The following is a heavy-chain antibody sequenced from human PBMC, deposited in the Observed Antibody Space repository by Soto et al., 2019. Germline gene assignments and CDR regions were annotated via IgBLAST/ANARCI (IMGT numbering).Heavy chain of an antibody. Sequence: ASVKVSCKASGYTFTSYYMHWVRQAPGQGLEWMGIINPSGGSTSYAQKFQGRVTMTRDTSTSTVYMELSSLRSEDTAVYYCARDLYRARINYYYYYYMDVWGKGTTVTVSS. CDR1: GYTFTSYY. J-gene: IGHJ6*03. V-gene: IGHV1-46*03. D-gene: IGHD3-16*01. CDR3: ARDLYRARINYYYYYYMDV. CDR2: INPSGGST.